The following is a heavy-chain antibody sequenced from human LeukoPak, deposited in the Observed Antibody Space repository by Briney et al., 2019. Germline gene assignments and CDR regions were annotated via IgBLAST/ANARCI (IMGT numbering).Heavy chain of an antibody. Sequence: HSGESLRLSCAAPGFTFSSYAMTWVRQAPGKGLEWVSAMSGGGGSTYYADSVKGRFTISRDNSKNTLYLQMSSLRAEDTAVYYCAKDRRDAYNFPHAFHIWVQGTMVTVSS. CDR2: MSGGGGST. CDR3: AKDRRDAYNFPHAFHI. V-gene: IGHV3-23*01. CDR1: GFTFSSYA. D-gene: IGHD5-24*01. J-gene: IGHJ3*02.